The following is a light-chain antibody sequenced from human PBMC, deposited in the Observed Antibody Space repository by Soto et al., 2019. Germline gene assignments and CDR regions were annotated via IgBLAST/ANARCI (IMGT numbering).Light chain of an antibody. V-gene: IGKV4-1*01. CDR1: QSVFHSANNMNY. CDR3: QQFYNTPPYT. CDR2: WAS. Sequence: DTVMTQSPDSLAVSLGERATINCKSSQSVFHSANNMNYLAWYQQKPGQSPKLLISWASIWDSGVPARFSGSGSGTDFTLTINSLQAEDAAVYYCQQFYNTPPYTFGQGTRLEIK. J-gene: IGKJ2*01.